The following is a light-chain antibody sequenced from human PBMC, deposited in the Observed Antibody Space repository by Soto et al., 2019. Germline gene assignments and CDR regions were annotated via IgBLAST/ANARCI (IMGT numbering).Light chain of an antibody. V-gene: IGKV1-5*03. J-gene: IGKJ1*01. CDR2: KAS. CDR3: QQYESYWT. Sequence: DIQMTQSPSTLSASVGDRVTITCRASQSIGSFLAWYQQKPGKTPKLLIYKASILEGGVPSRFSGSGSGTAFTLTISSVHPNDFATYFCQQYESYWTFGQGTKVDMK. CDR1: QSIGSF.